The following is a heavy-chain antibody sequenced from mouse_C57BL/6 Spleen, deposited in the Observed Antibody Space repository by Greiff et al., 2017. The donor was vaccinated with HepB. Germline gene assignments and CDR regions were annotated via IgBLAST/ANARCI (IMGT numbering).Heavy chain of an antibody. V-gene: IGHV14-3*01. CDR3: AREDYDGSRYYFDY. D-gene: IGHD1-1*01. CDR1: GFNIKNTY. CDR2: IDPANGNT. J-gene: IGHJ2*01. Sequence: VQLQQSVAELVRPGASVKLSCTASGFNIKNTYMPWVKQRPEQGLEWIGRIDPANGNTKYAPKFQGKATITADTSSNTAYLQLSSLTSEDTAIYYCAREDYDGSRYYFDYWGQGTTLTVSS.